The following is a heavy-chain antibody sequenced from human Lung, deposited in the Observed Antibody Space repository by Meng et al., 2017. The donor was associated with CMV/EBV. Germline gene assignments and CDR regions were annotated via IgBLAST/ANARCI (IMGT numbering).Heavy chain of an antibody. CDR1: GGSISRSNW. CDR3: ASFPPPGKQWLVTDY. J-gene: IGHJ4*02. D-gene: IGHD6-19*01. V-gene: IGHV4-4*02. CDR2: IYHSGST. Sequence: QGRLRGPGPGLVKPSGTLPPPCAVSGGSISRSNWWSWVRQPPGKGLEWIGEIYHSGSTNYNPSLKSRVTISVDKSKNQFSLKLSSVTAADTAVYYCASFPPPGKQWLVTDYWGQGTLVTVSS.